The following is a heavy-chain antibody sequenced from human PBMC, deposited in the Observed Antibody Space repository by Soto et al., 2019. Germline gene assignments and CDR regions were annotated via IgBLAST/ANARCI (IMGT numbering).Heavy chain of an antibody. V-gene: IGHV3-15*01. Sequence: EVQLVESGGGLVKPGGSLRLSCVASGFFFTNAWMIWVRQAPGKGLEWVARIRSKTAGGTTEYAAPGEGRFSISRDDSKNTLYLQMNSLKTEDTAVYYCATGWGGGVFFNAFDIWGQGTVVTVSS. J-gene: IGHJ3*02. CDR2: IRSKTAGGTT. CDR1: GFFFTNAW. D-gene: IGHD3-16*01. CDR3: ATGWGGGVFFNAFDI.